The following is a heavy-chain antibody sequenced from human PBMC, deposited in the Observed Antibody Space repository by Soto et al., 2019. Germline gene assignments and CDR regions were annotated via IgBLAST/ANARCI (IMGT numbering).Heavy chain of an antibody. CDR3: ALKAGRQNALGIFDY. CDR2: IDPSDSYT. V-gene: IGHV5-10-1*01. D-gene: IGHD1-1*01. J-gene: IGHJ4*02. Sequence: GESQKISCKGSGYSFTSYWISWVRQMPGKGLEWMGRIDPSDSYTNYSPSFQGHVTISADKSISTAYLQWSSLRADDTAVYFCALKAGRQNALGIFDYWGQGTLVTVSS. CDR1: GYSFTSYW.